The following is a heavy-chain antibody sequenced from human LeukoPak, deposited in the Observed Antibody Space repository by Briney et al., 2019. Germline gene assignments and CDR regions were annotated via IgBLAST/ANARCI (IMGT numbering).Heavy chain of an antibody. CDR2: INSDGSST. J-gene: IGHJ5*02. D-gene: IGHD3-9*01. CDR1: GFTFSSYW. V-gene: IGHV3-74*01. CDR3: VRDPTVRYFDWLLAGWFDP. Sequence: PGGSLRLSCAASGFTFSSYWMHWVRQAPGKGLVWVSRINSDGSSTSYADSVKGRFTISRDNAKNTLYLQMNSLRAEDTAVYYCVRDPTVRYFDWLLAGWFDPWGQGTLVAVSS.